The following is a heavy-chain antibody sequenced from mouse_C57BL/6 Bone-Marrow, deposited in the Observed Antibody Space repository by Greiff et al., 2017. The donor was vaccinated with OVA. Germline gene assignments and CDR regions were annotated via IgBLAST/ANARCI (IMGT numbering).Heavy chain of an antibody. Sequence: QVQLQQPGAELVRPGTSVKLSCKASGYTFTSYWMHWVKQRPGQGLEWIGVIDPSDSYTNYNQKFKGKATLTVDTSSSTAYMQLSSLTSEDSAVYYCAREGYYGRAYWGQGTLVTVSA. V-gene: IGHV1-59*01. J-gene: IGHJ3*01. D-gene: IGHD1-1*01. CDR1: GYTFTSYW. CDR2: IDPSDSYT. CDR3: AREGYYGRAY.